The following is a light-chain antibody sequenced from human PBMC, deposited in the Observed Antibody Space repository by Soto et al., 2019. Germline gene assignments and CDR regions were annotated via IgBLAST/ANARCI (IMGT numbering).Light chain of an antibody. Sequence: EIVLTQSPGTLSLSPGERATLSCRASQSVTSSYLAWYQQKRGLAPRLLISGASSRATGVPDRFSGSGSGTDFTLTISRLEPEDFAVYYCQQYGKSPWTFGQGTKVDIK. CDR2: GAS. J-gene: IGKJ1*01. CDR1: QSVTSSY. V-gene: IGKV3-20*01. CDR3: QQYGKSPWT.